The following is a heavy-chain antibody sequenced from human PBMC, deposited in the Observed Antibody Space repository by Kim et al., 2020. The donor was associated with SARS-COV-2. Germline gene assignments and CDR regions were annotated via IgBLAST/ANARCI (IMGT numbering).Heavy chain of an antibody. CDR2: ISPSGYPI. CDR1: GFTFSDHY. J-gene: IGHJ4*01. D-gene: IGHD3-22*01. CDR3: ARYFYDSNSNTYFFDS. V-gene: IGHV3-11*04. Sequence: GGSLRLSCEASGFTFSDHYLAWVRQAPGKGLEFVSHISPSGYPIYYADFVKGRFTISRDDAKNLLFLQINSLRAEDAAVYYCARYFYDSNSNTYFFDSWGQGTLVTVSS.